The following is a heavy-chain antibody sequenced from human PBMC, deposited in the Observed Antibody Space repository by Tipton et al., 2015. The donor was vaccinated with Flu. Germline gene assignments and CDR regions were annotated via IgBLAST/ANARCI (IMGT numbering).Heavy chain of an antibody. CDR3: ANLSDYGDDY. CDR1: NGSINRAGFY. CDR2: IYYSGTT. D-gene: IGHD4-17*01. J-gene: IGHJ4*01. Sequence: TLSLTCIVSNGSINRAGFYWHWIRQHPEKGPEWIGYIYYSGTTYYNPSLQSRVSISIDTSKNHFSLRLDSVTAADTAIYYCANLSDYGDDYWGQGTLVTVSS. V-gene: IGHV4-31*03.